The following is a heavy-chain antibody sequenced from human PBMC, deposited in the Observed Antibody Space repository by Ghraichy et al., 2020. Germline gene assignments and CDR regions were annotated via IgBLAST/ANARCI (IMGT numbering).Heavy chain of an antibody. Sequence: GSLRLSCAASGFTFSDSAIHWVRQASGKGLEWVGRIRSKSNGYATGYAASMKGRFTISRDDSKNTAYLQMNSLKTEDTAVYYCSSGRGSGHLIDSWGQGTLVTVSS. CDR3: SSGRGSGHLIDS. CDR2: IRSKSNGYAT. J-gene: IGHJ4*02. CDR1: GFTFSDSA. V-gene: IGHV3-73*01. D-gene: IGHD3-10*01.